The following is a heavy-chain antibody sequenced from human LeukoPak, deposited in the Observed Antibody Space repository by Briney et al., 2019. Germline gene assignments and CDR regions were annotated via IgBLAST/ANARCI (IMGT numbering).Heavy chain of an antibody. CDR3: AKPDDYSNYFDY. CDR1: GFTFSSHA. D-gene: IGHD4-11*01. J-gene: IGHJ4*02. Sequence: GGSLRLSCAASGFTFSSHAMNWVRQAPGKGLEWVSSISSNINYIQYADSVKGRFTISRDNAKNSLYLQMNSLRAEDTAVYYCAKPDDYSNYFDYWGQGTLVTVSS. CDR2: ISSNINYI. V-gene: IGHV3-21*04.